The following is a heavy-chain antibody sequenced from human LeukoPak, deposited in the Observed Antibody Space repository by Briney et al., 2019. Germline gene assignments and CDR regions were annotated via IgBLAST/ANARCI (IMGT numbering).Heavy chain of an antibody. CDR1: GFTFSSYW. CDR3: ARASAGTGASYYYYYYMDV. CDR2: IKQDGSEK. V-gene: IGHV3-7*01. J-gene: IGHJ6*03. D-gene: IGHD2-8*02. Sequence: GGSLRLSCAASGFTFSSYWMSWVRQAPGKGLEWVANIKQDGSEKYYVDSVKGRFTISRDNAKNSLYLQMNSLRAEDTAVYYCARASAGTGASYYYYYYMDVWGKGTTVTVSS.